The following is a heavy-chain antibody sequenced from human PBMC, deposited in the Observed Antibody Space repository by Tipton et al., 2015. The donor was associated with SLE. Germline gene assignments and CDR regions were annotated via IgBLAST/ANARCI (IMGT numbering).Heavy chain of an antibody. V-gene: IGHV4-34*01. CDR2: INHSGST. Sequence: TLSLTCAVYGGSFSGYYWSWIRQPPGKGLEWIGEINHSGSTNYNPSLKSRVTISVDTSKNQFSLQLNSVTPEDTAVYYCARDRGGSSPVWGQGTLVTVSS. CDR1: GGSFSGYY. D-gene: IGHD6-6*01. CDR3: ARDRGGSSPV. J-gene: IGHJ4*02.